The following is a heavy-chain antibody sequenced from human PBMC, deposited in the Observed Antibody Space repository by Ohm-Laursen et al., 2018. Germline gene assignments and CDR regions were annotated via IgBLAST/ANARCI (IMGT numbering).Heavy chain of an antibody. V-gene: IGHV4-38-2*01. CDR2: IYHSGST. J-gene: IGHJ4*02. D-gene: IGHD6-13*01. CDR3: ARVEQQLTYYLDY. CDR1: GYSISSGYY. Sequence: SETLSLTCAVSGYSISSGYYWGWIRQPPGKGLAWIGSIYHSGSTYYNPSLKSRVTISVDKSKNQFSLKLSSVTAADTAVYYCARVEQQLTYYLDYWGQGTLVTVSS.